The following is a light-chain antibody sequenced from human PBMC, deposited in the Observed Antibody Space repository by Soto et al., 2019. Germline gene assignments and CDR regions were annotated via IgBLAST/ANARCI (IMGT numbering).Light chain of an antibody. CDR3: QQYGSLSWT. V-gene: IGKV3-20*01. J-gene: IGKJ1*01. CDR2: GAS. Sequence: EILMTQSPATLSVTPWEIATLSCSASQSFGSDYLAWYQQKPGQAPRILIFGASGRATGIPDRFSGSGSGTDFTLTISRLEPEDFAVYYCQQYGSLSWTFGQGTKVDIK. CDR1: QSFGSDY.